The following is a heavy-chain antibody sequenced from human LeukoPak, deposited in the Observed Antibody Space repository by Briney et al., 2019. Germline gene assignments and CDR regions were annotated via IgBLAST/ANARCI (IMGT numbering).Heavy chain of an antibody. V-gene: IGHV3-23*01. CDR1: GFTFSSYA. CDR2: ISGSGGST. CDR3: AKTPDSSGYYPHYYYYYYMDV. J-gene: IGHJ6*03. Sequence: LPGGSLRLSCAASGFTFSSYARSWVRQAPGKGLEWVSAISGSGGSTYYADSVKGRFTISRDNSKNTLYLQMNSLRAEDTAIYYCAKTPDSSGYYPHYYYYYYMDVWGKGTTVTVSS. D-gene: IGHD3-22*01.